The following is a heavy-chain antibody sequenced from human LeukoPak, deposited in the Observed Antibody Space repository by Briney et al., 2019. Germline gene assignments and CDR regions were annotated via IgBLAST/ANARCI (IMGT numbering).Heavy chain of an antibody. CDR1: GFTVSDYY. J-gene: IGHJ5*02. D-gene: IGHD6-13*01. V-gene: IGHV3-53*01. Sequence: GGSLRLSCAASGFTVSDYYMSWARQAPGKGLEWVSVMYSGGDTYYADSVKGRFTFSRDISKNTLYLQMNGLRTEDTAMYYCARDAPQVPAAGVLASWGQGTLVTVSS. CDR2: MYSGGDT. CDR3: ARDAPQVPAAGVLAS.